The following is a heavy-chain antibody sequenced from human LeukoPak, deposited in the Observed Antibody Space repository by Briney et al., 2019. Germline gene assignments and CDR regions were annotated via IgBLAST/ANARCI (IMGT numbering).Heavy chain of an antibody. CDR1: GFTFDDYG. CDR3: ARDIHYYDSSGYSDAFDI. J-gene: IGHJ3*02. Sequence: GGSLRLSCAASGFTFDDYGMSWVRHAPGKGLEWVSGINWNGGSTGYADSVKGRFTISRDNAKNSLYLQMNSLRAEDTALYYCARDIHYYDSSGYSDAFDIWGQGTMVTVSS. CDR2: INWNGGST. D-gene: IGHD3-22*01. V-gene: IGHV3-20*04.